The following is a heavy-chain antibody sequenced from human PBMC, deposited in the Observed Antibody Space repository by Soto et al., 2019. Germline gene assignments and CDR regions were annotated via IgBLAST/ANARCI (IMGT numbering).Heavy chain of an antibody. CDR1: GGSFSGYY. Sequence: QVQLQQWGAGLLKPSETLSLTCAVYGGSFSGYYWSWIRQPPGKGLEWIGEINHSGSTNYNPSLKSRVTMSVDTSKNQFSLKLSSVTAADTAVYYCARRGPRFSGSYAAGDYWGQGTLVTVSS. D-gene: IGHD1-26*01. CDR3: ARRGPRFSGSYAAGDY. CDR2: INHSGST. J-gene: IGHJ4*02. V-gene: IGHV4-34*01.